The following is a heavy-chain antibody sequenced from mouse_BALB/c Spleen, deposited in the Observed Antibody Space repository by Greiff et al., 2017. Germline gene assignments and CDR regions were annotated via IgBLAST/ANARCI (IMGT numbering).Heavy chain of an antibody. J-gene: IGHJ4*01. CDR1: GFTFSSYA. V-gene: IGHV5-9-4*01. CDR3: AREGRVYYAMDY. CDR2: ISSGDSYT. Sequence: EVMLVESGGGLVKPGGSLKLSCAASGFTFSSYAMSWVRQSPAKRLEWVAEISSGDSYTYYPDTVTGRFTISRDNAKNTLYLEMSSLRSEDTAMYDCAREGRVYYAMDYWGQGTSVTVSS. D-gene: IGHD3-3*01.